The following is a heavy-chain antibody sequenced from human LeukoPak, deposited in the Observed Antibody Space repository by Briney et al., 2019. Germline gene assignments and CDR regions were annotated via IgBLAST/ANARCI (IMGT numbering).Heavy chain of an antibody. CDR1: GYTFTSYD. V-gene: IGHV1-8*01. CDR2: MSPNSGNT. D-gene: IGHD6-19*01. J-gene: IGHJ5*02. CDR3: ARAAFYSSGWYAENNWFDP. Sequence: ASVKVSCKASGYTFTSYDINWVRQATGQGLEWMGWMSPNSGNTGYAQKFQGRVTMTRNTSISTAYMELSSLRSEDTAVYYCARAAFYSSGWYAENNWFDPWGQGTLVTVSS.